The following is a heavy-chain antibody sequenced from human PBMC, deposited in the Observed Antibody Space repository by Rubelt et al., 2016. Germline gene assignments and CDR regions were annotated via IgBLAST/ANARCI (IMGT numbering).Heavy chain of an antibody. Sequence: EVELVESGGGLVQPGGSLRLSCAASGFTFSNHWMSWVRQAPGKGLEWVANIKQDGSEKYYVDSVKGRFTISRDNAKNSLYLQMNSLRAEDTAGYYCARSDCSSTSCYSYWGQGTLVTVSS. V-gene: IGHV3-7*01. CDR2: IKQDGSEK. J-gene: IGHJ4*02. CDR1: GFTFSNHW. CDR3: ARSDCSSTSCYSY. D-gene: IGHD2-2*02.